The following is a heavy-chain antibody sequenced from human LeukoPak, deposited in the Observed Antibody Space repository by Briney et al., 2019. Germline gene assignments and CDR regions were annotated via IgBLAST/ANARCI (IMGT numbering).Heavy chain of an antibody. Sequence: GRSQRLSCAASGFTFDDYAMHWVRQAPGKGLEWVSGISWNSGSIGYADSVKGRFTMSRDNAKNSLYLQMNSLRAEDTALYYCAKDIFTGIAAAGAIDYWGQGTLVTVSS. V-gene: IGHV3-9*01. CDR1: GFTFDDYA. D-gene: IGHD6-13*01. CDR2: ISWNSGSI. J-gene: IGHJ4*02. CDR3: AKDIFTGIAAAGAIDY.